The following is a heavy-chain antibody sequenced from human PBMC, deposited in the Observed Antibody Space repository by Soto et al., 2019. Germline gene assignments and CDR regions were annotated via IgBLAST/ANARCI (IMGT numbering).Heavy chain of an antibody. CDR3: AKSSGWFHPFDY. CDR1: GFTFSSYA. J-gene: IGHJ4*02. D-gene: IGHD6-19*01. Sequence: GGSLRLSCAASGFTFSSYALSWVRQAPGKWLEWVSVISGSGGSTYYADSVKGRFTISSYNSKNTLYLQMNSLRADDTAVYYCAKSSGWFHPFDYWGQGTLVTVSS. V-gene: IGHV3-23*01. CDR2: ISGSGGST.